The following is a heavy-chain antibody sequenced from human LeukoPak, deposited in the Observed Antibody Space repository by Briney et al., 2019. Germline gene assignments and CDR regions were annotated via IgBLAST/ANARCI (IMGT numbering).Heavy chain of an antibody. Sequence: SETLSLTCTVSGGSISSYYWSWIRQPPGKGLEWIGYIYTSGSTNYNPSLKSRVTISVDTSKNQFSLKLSSVTAADTAVYYCASGMVATGGHFDYWGQGTLVTVSS. CDR3: ASGMVATGGHFDY. V-gene: IGHV4-4*09. CDR1: GGSISSYY. J-gene: IGHJ4*02. CDR2: IYTSGST. D-gene: IGHD5-12*01.